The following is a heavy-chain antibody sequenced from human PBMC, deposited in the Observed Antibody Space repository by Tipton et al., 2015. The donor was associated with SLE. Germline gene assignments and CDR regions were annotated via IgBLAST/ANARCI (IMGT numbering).Heavy chain of an antibody. J-gene: IGHJ3*02. CDR2: ISSSSSYI. D-gene: IGHD4/OR15-4a*01. CDR1: GFTFSSYA. Sequence: GSLRLSCAASGFTFSSYAMSWVRQAPGKGLEWGSSISSSSSYIYYADLVKGRFTISRDNAKNSLYLQMNSLRAEDTAVYYCARVSNFNDAFDIWGQGTMVTVSS. CDR3: ARVSNFNDAFDI. V-gene: IGHV3-21*01.